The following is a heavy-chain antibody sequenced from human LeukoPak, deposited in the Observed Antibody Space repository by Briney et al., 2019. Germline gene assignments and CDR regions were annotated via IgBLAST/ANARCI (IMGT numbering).Heavy chain of an antibody. V-gene: IGHV1-2*06. CDR2: INPNSGGT. CDR1: GYTFTGYY. D-gene: IGHD6-19*01. CDR3: ARDNGYSSSPDY. Sequence: ASVKVSFKASGYTFTGYYMHWVRQAPGQGLEWMGRINPNSGGTNYAQKFQGRVTMTRDTSISTAYMELSRLRSDDTAVYYCARDNGYSSSPDYWGQGTLVTVSS. J-gene: IGHJ4*02.